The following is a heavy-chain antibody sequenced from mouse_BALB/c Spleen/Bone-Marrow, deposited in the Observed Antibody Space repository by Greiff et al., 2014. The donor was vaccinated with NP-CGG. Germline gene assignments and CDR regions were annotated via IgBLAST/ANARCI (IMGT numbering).Heavy chain of an antibody. CDR2: IDPANGNT. D-gene: IGHD2-3*01. CDR1: GFNIKDTY. CDR3: ARWLLPYGLDY. J-gene: IGHJ4*01. Sequence: VQLQQPGAELVKPGASVKLSCTASGFNIKDTYMHWGKQRPEQGLEWIGRIDPANGNTKYDPKFQGKATITADTSSNTAYLQLSSLTSEDTAVYYCARWLLPYGLDYWGQGTSVTVSS. V-gene: IGHV14-3*02.